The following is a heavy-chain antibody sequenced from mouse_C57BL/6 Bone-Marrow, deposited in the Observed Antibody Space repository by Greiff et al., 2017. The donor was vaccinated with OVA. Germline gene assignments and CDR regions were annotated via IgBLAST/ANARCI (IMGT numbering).Heavy chain of an antibody. V-gene: IGHV1-72*01. CDR3: ARVPLYYGSSYWYFDV. CDR2: IDPNSGGT. Sequence: QVQLKQPGAELVKPGASVKLSCKASGYTFTSYWMHWVKQRPGRGLEWIGRIDPNSGGTKYNEKFKSKATLTVDKPSSTAYMQLSSLTSEDSAVYYCARVPLYYGSSYWYFDVWGTGTTVTVSS. CDR1: GYTFTSYW. D-gene: IGHD1-1*01. J-gene: IGHJ1*03.